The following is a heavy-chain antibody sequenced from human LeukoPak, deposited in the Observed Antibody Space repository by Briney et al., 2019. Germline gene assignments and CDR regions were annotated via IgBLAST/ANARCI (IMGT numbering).Heavy chain of an antibody. J-gene: IGHJ4*02. V-gene: IGHV4-59*01. Sequence: PSETLSLTCTVSGGSISSYYWSWIRQPPGKGLEWIGYIYYSGSTNYNPPLKSRVTISVDTSKNQFSLKLSSVTAADTAVYYCARDLQDYGDYIYWGQGTLVTVSS. CDR2: IYYSGST. D-gene: IGHD4-17*01. CDR3: ARDLQDYGDYIY. CDR1: GGSISSYY.